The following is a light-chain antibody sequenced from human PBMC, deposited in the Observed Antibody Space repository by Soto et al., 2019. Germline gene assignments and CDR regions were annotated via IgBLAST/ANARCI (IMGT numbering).Light chain of an antibody. V-gene: IGKV1-5*03. Sequence: DIQMTQSPSTLSASVGDRVTITCRASQSISSWLAWYQQKPGKAPKLLIYKASSLESGVPSRFSGSGSGTEFTLTISSLQPDDFATYYCQQYNSYSRLGPGTKVDIK. CDR3: QQYNSYSR. J-gene: IGKJ3*01. CDR2: KAS. CDR1: QSISSW.